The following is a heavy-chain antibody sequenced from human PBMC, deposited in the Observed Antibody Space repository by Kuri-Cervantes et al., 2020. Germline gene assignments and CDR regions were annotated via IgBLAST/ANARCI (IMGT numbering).Heavy chain of an antibody. D-gene: IGHD6-19*01. Sequence: GGSLRLSCAASGFTFSSCAMHWVRQAPGKGLEWVAVISYDGSNKYYADSVKGRFTISRDNSKNTLYLQMNSLRAEDTAVYYCARDYSSGWSDYWGQGTLVTVSS. V-gene: IGHV3-30-3*01. CDR2: ISYDGSNK. CDR3: ARDYSSGWSDY. CDR1: GFTFSSCA. J-gene: IGHJ4*02.